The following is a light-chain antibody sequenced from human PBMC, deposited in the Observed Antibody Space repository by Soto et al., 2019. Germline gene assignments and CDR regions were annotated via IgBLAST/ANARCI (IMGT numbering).Light chain of an antibody. V-gene: IGKV1-5*01. CDR3: QQYNSYLLT. J-gene: IGKJ3*01. Sequence: DIKMTQSPSTLSASVGDRVTITCRASQSISRSLAWYQQKPGKAPNLLIYDASSLESGVPSRFSGSGFGTEFTLTISSLQPDDFATYYCQQYNSYLLTFGPGTTVYSK. CDR1: QSISRS. CDR2: DAS.